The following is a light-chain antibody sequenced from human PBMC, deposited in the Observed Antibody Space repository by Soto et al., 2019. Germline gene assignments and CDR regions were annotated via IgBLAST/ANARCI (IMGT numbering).Light chain of an antibody. V-gene: IGKV3-20*01. Sequence: DMVRTYSPGTLSLSPRERATLSCRASQSVRSRYLAWYQQKPGQAPRLLISGASSRATGIPDRFSGSGSGTDFTLTVSRLEPEDFALYYCQQYGNSPITFGQRTRLAIK. CDR2: GAS. CDR3: QQYGNSPIT. J-gene: IGKJ5*01. CDR1: QSVRSRY.